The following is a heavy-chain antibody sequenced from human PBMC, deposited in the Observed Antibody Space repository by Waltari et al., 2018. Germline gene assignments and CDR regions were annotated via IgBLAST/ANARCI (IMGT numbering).Heavy chain of an antibody. Sequence: QVQLVQSGAEVKKPGSSVKVSCKASGGTFSSYDISWVRQDTGQGLEWMGRITPIFGTANYAHKFQCRVTITADKSTSTAYMELSSLRSEDTAVYYCAREIVVVIATSNCFDPWGQGTLVTVSS. CDR3: AREIVVVIATSNCFDP. CDR2: ITPIFGTA. V-gene: IGHV1-69*08. J-gene: IGHJ5*02. D-gene: IGHD2-21*01. CDR1: GGTFSSYD.